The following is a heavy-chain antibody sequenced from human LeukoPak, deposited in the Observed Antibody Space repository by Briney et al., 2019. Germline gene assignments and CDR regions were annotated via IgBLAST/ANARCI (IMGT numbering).Heavy chain of an antibody. J-gene: IGHJ4*02. D-gene: IGHD3-22*01. CDR1: GLTFGDNA. CDR2: IRNKGNGGTT. CDR3: TTGSYHESSGYRFDY. Sequence: GGSLRLSCTTSGLTFGDNAMSWVRQAPGKGLEWVGFIRNKGNGGTTEYAASVKGRFTISRDDSESITYLQMNSLRTEDTAVYYCTTGSYHESSGYRFDYWGQGTLVTVPS. V-gene: IGHV3-49*04.